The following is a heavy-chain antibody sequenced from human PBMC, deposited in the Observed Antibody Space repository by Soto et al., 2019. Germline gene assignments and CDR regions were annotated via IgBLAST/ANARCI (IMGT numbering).Heavy chain of an antibody. J-gene: IGHJ4*02. CDR1: GFTFSSYA. Sequence: QLLESGGGLVQPGGSLRLSCAASGFTFSSYAMNWVRQAPGQGLEWVSTIDYTGGYSYYADSVKGRFTISRANSQKTLDLQTNSLRAEDTAIYYCAIVPPRPYSRSVSCPVDYWGQGTLLTVSS. CDR3: AIVPPRPYSRSVSCPVDY. D-gene: IGHD2-2*01. V-gene: IGHV3-23*01. CDR2: IDYTGGYS.